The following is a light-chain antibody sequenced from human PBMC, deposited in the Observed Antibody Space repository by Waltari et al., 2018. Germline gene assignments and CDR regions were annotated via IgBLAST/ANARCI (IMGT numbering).Light chain of an antibody. CDR3: QHYNKWPPWT. CDR1: QSVNDH. Sequence: EVVMTQSPATLSVSPGESVTLSCRASQSVNDHLAWYQQKVGQAPRLLIYGVSSRATGIPARFSGTGSGTDFTLTITSLQAEDFAVYYCQHYNKWPPWTFGQGTKVEFK. V-gene: IGKV3-15*01. CDR2: GVS. J-gene: IGKJ1*01.